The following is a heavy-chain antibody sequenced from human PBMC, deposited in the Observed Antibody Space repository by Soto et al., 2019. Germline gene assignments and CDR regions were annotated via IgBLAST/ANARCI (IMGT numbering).Heavy chain of an antibody. J-gene: IGHJ4*02. CDR1: GFTFKTFV. Sequence: EVQLVESGGGLVQPGGSLRLSCAASGFTFKTFVMNWVRQAPGKGLEWVSYISGSSNTINFADSVRGRFTISRDNAKNSMYLQMNNLRDEDTAVYYCVRGTGVMTAFAYFDYWGQGTLVTVSS. CDR3: VRGTGVMTAFAYFDY. V-gene: IGHV3-48*02. CDR2: ISGSSNTI. D-gene: IGHD2-21*02.